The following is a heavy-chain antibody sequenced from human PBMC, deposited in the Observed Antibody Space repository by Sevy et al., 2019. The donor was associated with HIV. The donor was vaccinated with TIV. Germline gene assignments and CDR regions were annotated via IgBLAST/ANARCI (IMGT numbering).Heavy chain of an antibody. J-gene: IGHJ4*02. V-gene: IGHV1-18*01. CDR3: VRGTTFYDFWTGGDY. CDR2: ISGFNGDT. D-gene: IGHD3-3*01. CDR1: GYTFTNYA. Sequence: ASVKVSCKAPGYTFTNYAISWVRQAPGQGLEWMGWISGFNGDTKNAEKFQGRFTMTTDTSTKTAYMDLRSLRSDDTAVYYCVRGTTFYDFWTGGDYWGQGTLVTVSS.